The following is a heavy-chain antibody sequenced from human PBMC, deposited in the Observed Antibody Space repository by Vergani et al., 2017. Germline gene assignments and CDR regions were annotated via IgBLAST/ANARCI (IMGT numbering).Heavy chain of an antibody. CDR3: AKDMYGYYDSSGYFDY. J-gene: IGHJ4*02. CDR2: ISWNSGTI. V-gene: IGHV3-9*01. D-gene: IGHD3-22*01. CDR1: GFTFDDYA. Sequence: EVQLVESGGGLVQPGRSLRLSCAASGFTFDDYAMHWVRQAPGQGLEWVSGISWNSGTIGYADSVKGRFTISRNNAKDSLYLQMNSLRAEDTALYYCAKDMYGYYDSSGYFDYWGQGTLVTVSS.